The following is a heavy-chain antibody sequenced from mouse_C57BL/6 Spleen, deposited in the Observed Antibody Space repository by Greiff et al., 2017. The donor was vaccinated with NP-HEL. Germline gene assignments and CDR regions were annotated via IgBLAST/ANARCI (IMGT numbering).Heavy chain of an antibody. J-gene: IGHJ1*03. CDR3: ARAVDIYSSSYFDV. V-gene: IGHV3-6*01. CDR1: GYSITSGYY. Sequence: EVQLQQSGPGLVKPSQSLSLTCSVTGYSITSGYYWNWIRQFPGNKLEWMGYISYDGSNNYNPSLKNRISITRDTSKNQFFLKLNSVTTEDTATYYCARAVDIYSSSYFDVWGTGTTVTVSS. CDR2: ISYDGSN. D-gene: IGHD2-1*01.